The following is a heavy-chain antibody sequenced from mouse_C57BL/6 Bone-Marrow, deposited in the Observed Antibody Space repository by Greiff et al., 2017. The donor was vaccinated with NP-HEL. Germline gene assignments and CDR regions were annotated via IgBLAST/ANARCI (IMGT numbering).Heavy chain of an antibody. CDR1: GFTFSSYG. J-gene: IGHJ3*01. CDR3: AGHKDYGSSLAWFAY. V-gene: IGHV5-6*01. CDR2: ISSGGSYT. Sequence: EVKLVESGGDLVKPGGSLKLSCAASGFTFSSYGMSWVRQTPDKRLEWVATISSGGSYTYYPDSVKGRFTISRDNAKNTLYLQMSSLKSEDTAMYYCAGHKDYGSSLAWFAYWGQGTLVTVSA. D-gene: IGHD1-1*01.